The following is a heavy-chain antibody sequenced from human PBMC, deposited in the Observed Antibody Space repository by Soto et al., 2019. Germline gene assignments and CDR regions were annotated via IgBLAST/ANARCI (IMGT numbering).Heavy chain of an antibody. Sequence: QVQLVQSGPEMKKPGASVRVSCKASGFALNNYGVTWVRQAPGQGLQWMGWISGYNNNTKLPQRLEARVTLTTDTSTNTAYLELKTLRPDDTAVYYCVRGPPYNIGWSRDWFDPWGQGTLVVVSS. D-gene: IGHD6-19*01. CDR2: ISGYNNNT. J-gene: IGHJ5*02. CDR3: VRGPPYNIGWSRDWFDP. CDR1: GFALNNYG. V-gene: IGHV1-18*01.